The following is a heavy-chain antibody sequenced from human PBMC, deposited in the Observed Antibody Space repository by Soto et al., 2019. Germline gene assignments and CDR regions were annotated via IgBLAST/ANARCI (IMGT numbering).Heavy chain of an antibody. V-gene: IGHV1-18*01. Sequence: QVQVVQSGAEVKKPGASVKVSCKASGYTFTSYGISWVRQAPGQGLEWMGWINPYNGNTQYADKFAGRVTVTADTSTTTSFMEVTSLTSDDTAVFYCARVGVRLAAPRVWSHWGQGTLVTVSS. CDR3: ARVGVRLAAPRVWSH. CDR2: INPYNGNT. CDR1: GYTFTSYG. D-gene: IGHD6-13*01. J-gene: IGHJ4*02.